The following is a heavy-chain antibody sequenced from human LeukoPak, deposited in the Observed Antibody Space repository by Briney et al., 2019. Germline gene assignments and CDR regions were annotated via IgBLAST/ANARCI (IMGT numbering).Heavy chain of an antibody. CDR1: GFTFSSYS. CDR2: ISSGSSYI. D-gene: IGHD3-10*01. CDR3: ARDAMVRGVLFDY. J-gene: IGHJ4*02. Sequence: AGGSLRLSCAASGFTFSSYSMNWVRQAPGKGLEWVSSISSGSSYIYYADSVKGRFTISRDNAENSLYLQMNSLRAEDTAVYYCARDAMVRGVLFDYWGQGTLVTVSS. V-gene: IGHV3-21*01.